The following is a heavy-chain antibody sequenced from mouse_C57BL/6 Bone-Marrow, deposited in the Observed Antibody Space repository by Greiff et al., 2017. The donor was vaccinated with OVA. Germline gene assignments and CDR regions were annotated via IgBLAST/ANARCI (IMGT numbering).Heavy chain of an antibody. CDR2: IYPGSGNT. V-gene: IGHV1-76*01. J-gene: IGHJ3*01. D-gene: IGHD2-4*01. Sequence: QVQLQQSGAELVRPGASVKLSCKASGYTFTDYYINWVKQRPGQGLEWIARIYPGSGNTYYNEKFKGKATLTAEKSSSTAYMQLSSLTSEDSAVYFCAREGTSYVPMIRRGFAYWGQGTLVTVSA. CDR3: AREGTSYVPMIRRGFAY. CDR1: GYTFTDYY.